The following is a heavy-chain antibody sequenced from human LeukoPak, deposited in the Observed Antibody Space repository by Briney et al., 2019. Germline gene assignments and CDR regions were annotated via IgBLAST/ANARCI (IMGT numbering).Heavy chain of an antibody. V-gene: IGHV3-33*01. CDR3: AREPYYYDSSGYPSMAFDI. D-gene: IGHD3-22*01. J-gene: IGHJ3*02. CDR1: GFTFSSYG. Sequence: GGSLRLSCAASGFTFSSYGMHWVRQAPDKGLEWVAVIWYDGSNKYYADSVKGRFTISRDNSKNTLYLQMNSLRAEDTAVYYCAREPYYYDSSGYPSMAFDIWGQGTMVTVSS. CDR2: IWYDGSNK.